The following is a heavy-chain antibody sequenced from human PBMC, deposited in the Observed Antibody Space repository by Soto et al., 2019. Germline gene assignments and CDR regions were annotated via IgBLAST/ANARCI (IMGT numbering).Heavy chain of an antibody. J-gene: IGHJ4*02. CDR2: IKEDGSRT. CDR3: ARAYEASSGWKFDY. CDR1: GFTFSNFW. D-gene: IGHD6-19*01. V-gene: IGHV3-7*03. Sequence: EMQLLQSGGGLVQPGGSLRLSCAASGFTFSNFWMTWVRQAPGKGLEWVANIKEDGSRTYYVDSVKGRFTISRDNAENSLYLQLNSLRADDTAVYYCARAYEASSGWKFDYWGQGILVTVSS.